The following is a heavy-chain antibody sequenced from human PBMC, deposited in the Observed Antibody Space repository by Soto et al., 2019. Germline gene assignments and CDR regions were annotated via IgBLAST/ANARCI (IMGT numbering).Heavy chain of an antibody. CDR1: RYTFSSYY. CDR3: ARDTTRQVLRYFDWLPDY. CDR2: INPSGGST. D-gene: IGHD3-9*01. V-gene: IGHV1-46*01. J-gene: IGHJ4*02. Sequence: FSCKQSRYTFSSYYMHRVRQAPGQGLEWMGIINPSGGSTSYAQKFQGRVTMTRDTSTSTVYMELSSLRSEDTAVYYCARDTTRQVLRYFDWLPDYWGQGTLVTVSS.